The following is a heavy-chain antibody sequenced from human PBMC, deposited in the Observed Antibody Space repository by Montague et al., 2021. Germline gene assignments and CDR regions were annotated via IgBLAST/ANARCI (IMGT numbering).Heavy chain of an antibody. D-gene: IGHD5-24*01. CDR1: GFTFSNFW. CDR2: IVGDGHYK. J-gene: IGHJ4*01. Sequence: SLRLSCAASGFTFSNFWMHWVRQAPGKGLVWVSRIVGDGHYKNYADSVQGRFTISRANAENTLYLQMDGLRVGDTAVYYCVRDGDGFSFDYWGHGTLVTVSS. CDR3: VRDGDGFSFDY. V-gene: IGHV3-74*01.